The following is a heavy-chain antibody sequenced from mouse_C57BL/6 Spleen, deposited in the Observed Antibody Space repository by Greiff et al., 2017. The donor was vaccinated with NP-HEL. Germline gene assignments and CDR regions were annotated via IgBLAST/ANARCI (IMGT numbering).Heavy chain of an antibody. CDR2: IDPSDSYT. CDR1: GYTFTSYW. J-gene: IGHJ4*01. Sequence: QVQLQQPGAELVKPGASVKLSCKASGYTFTSYWMQWVKQRPGQGLEWIGEIDPSDSYTTYNQKFKGKATLTVDTSSSTAYMQLSSLTSEDSAVYYCAREELRLRRDLGYAMDYWGQGTSVTVSS. CDR3: AREELRLRRDLGYAMDY. D-gene: IGHD3-2*02. V-gene: IGHV1-50*01.